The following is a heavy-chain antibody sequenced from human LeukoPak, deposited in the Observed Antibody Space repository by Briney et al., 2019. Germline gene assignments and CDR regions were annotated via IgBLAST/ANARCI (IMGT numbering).Heavy chain of an antibody. J-gene: IGHJ6*03. V-gene: IGHV3-7*01. Sequence: PGGSLRLSCAASGFTFSSYAMSWVRQAPGKGLEWVANIKQDGSEKYYVDSVKGRFTISRDNAKNSLYLQMNSLRAEDTAVYYCARGALSSIVVVPAARVYYYYYYYMDVWGKGTTVTVSS. CDR2: IKQDGSEK. CDR1: GFTFSSYA. CDR3: ARGALSSIVVVPAARVYYYYYYYMDV. D-gene: IGHD2-2*01.